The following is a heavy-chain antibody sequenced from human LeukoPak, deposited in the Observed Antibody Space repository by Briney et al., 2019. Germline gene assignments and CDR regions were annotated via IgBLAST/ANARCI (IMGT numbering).Heavy chain of an antibody. J-gene: IGHJ3*02. CDR2: IWYDGSNK. V-gene: IGHV3-33*01. D-gene: IGHD3-10*01. CDR3: ASSILEGFGDHDAFDI. Sequence: GGSLRLSCAASGFTFSSYGMHWVRQAPGKGLEGVAVIWYDGSNKYYADSVKGRFTISRDNSKNTLYLQMNSLRAEDTAVYYCASSILEGFGDHDAFDIWGQGTMVTVSS. CDR1: GFTFSSYG.